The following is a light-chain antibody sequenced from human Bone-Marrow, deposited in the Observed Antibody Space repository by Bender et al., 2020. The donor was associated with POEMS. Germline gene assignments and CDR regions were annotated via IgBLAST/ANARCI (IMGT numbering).Light chain of an antibody. CDR1: TIRSKS. CDR2: NDS. J-gene: IGLJ2*01. CDR3: HVWDSGNDDVV. V-gene: IGLV3-21*02. Sequence: SFVLTQPPSVSVAPGQTATVTCGGNTIRSKSVHWYQQRPGQAPVLVVYNDSDRPSGIPERFSGSKSGSTATLTISRVDAGDEADYFCHVWDSGNDDVVFGGGTKLIVL.